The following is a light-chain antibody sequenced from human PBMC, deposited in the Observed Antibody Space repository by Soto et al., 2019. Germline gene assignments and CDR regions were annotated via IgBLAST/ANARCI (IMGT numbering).Light chain of an antibody. Sequence: LSQPPSASGTPGQRVTISCSGSSSNIGSNYVYWYQQLPGTAPKLLIYSNNQRPSGVPDRFSGSKSGTSASLAISGLRSEDEADYYCAAWDDSLSVVFGGGTKLTVL. CDR1: SSNIGSNY. J-gene: IGLJ3*02. V-gene: IGLV1-47*01. CDR3: AAWDDSLSVV. CDR2: SNN.